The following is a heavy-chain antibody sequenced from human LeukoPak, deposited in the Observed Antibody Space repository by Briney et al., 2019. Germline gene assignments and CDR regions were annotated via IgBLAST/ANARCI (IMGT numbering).Heavy chain of an antibody. CDR1: GFTFSSSG. Sequence: GGSLRLSCAASGFTFSSSGMHWVRQAPGKGLEWVAVILYNGSNKYYADSEKGRFTISRDNSKNTLYLQMNSLRVEDTAVYYCARAGGYCSGGSCYRGYSWFDPWGQGTLVTVSS. V-gene: IGHV3-33*01. CDR2: ILYNGSNK. D-gene: IGHD2-15*01. CDR3: ARAGGYCSGGSCYRGYSWFDP. J-gene: IGHJ5*02.